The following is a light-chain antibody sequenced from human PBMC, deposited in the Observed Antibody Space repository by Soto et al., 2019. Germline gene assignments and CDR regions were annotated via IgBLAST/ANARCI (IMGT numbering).Light chain of an antibody. V-gene: IGKV1-39*01. J-gene: IGKJ5*01. CDR2: AAS. Sequence: DIQMTQSPSSLSASVGDRVTITCRASQSISSYLNWYQQKPGKAPKLLIYAASSLQSGVPSRFSGSGSGTDFTLTISSLQPEDFATYYCQQSYSTLLFGQGTRLEI. CDR3: QQSYSTLL. CDR1: QSISSY.